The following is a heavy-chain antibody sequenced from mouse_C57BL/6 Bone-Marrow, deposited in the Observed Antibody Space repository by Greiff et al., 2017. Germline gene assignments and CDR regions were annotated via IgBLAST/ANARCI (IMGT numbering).Heavy chain of an antibody. D-gene: IGHD1-1*01. CDR1: GFTFSSYA. CDR2: ISDGGSYT. CDR3: ARRDYYGSRGVGFAY. V-gene: IGHV5-4*03. J-gene: IGHJ3*01. Sequence: EVNLVESGGGLVKPGGSLKLSCAASGFTFSSYAMSWVRQTPEKRLEWVATISDGGSYTYYPDNVKGRFTISRDNAKNNLYLQMSHLKSEDTAMYYCARRDYYGSRGVGFAYWGQGTLVTVSA.